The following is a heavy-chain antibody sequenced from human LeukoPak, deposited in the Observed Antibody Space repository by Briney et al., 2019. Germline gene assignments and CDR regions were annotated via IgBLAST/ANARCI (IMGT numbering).Heavy chain of an antibody. Sequence: GSSVKVSCMASGGTFSSYAISWVRQAPGQGLEWMGGIIPIFGTANYAQKFQGRVTITADKSTSTAYMELSSLRSEDTAVYYCARDIEVTTMVRGVRQGYYYYYGMDVWGKGTTVTVSS. CDR3: ARDIEVTTMVRGVRQGYYYYYGMDV. CDR1: GGTFSSYA. CDR2: IIPIFGTA. D-gene: IGHD3-10*01. V-gene: IGHV1-69*06. J-gene: IGHJ6*04.